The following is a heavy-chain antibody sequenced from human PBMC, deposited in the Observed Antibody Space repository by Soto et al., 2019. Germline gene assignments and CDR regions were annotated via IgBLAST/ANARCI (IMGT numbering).Heavy chain of an antibody. J-gene: IGHJ4*02. Sequence: VVLLQSGGDLVQPGGSLRLSCAASGFTFSDYAMTWVRQAPGKGMEWVSDISDGDGDTHYADSVRGRFVISRDNSNNTLFLEMKSLRAEDAAFYYCAKGRTYFDFWGQGSLVTVSS. CDR2: ISDGDGDT. CDR1: GFTFSDYA. CDR3: AKGRTYFDF. V-gene: IGHV3-23*01.